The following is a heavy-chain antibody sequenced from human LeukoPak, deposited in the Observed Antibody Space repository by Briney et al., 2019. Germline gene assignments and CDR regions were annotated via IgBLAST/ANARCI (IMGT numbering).Heavy chain of an antibody. D-gene: IGHD3-22*01. CDR2: ISYDGSNK. J-gene: IGHJ5*02. CDR3: AKGLLTGRGYNWFDP. V-gene: IGHV3-30-3*01. Sequence: PGRSLRLSCAASGFTFSSYAMHWVRQAPGKGLEWVAVISYDGSNKYYADSVKGRFTISRDNSKNTLYLQMNSLRAEDTAVYYCAKGLLTGRGYNWFDPWGQGTLVTVSS. CDR1: GFTFSSYA.